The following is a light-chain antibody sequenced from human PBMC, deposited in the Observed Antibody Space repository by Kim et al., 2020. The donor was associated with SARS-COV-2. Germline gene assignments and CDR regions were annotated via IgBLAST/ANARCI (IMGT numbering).Light chain of an antibody. Sequence: ASVGDRVTITCRASQGISNYLGWYQQKPGKAPKRLIYAASGLRTGVPSRFSGSGSGTEFTLTITSLQPEDVAVYYCQQCNTAPWTFGHGTQLDIK. CDR1: QGISNY. J-gene: IGKJ1*01. V-gene: IGKV1-27*01. CDR2: AAS. CDR3: QQCNTAPWT.